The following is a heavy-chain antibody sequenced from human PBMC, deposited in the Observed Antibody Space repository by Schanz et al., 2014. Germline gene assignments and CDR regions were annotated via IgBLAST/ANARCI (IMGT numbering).Heavy chain of an antibody. J-gene: IGHJ3*02. CDR2: FMPFLGIT. CDR3: ARDRWNYEGGIFDI. CDR1: GDTFDNFG. D-gene: IGHD1-7*01. Sequence: QVQLAQSGAEVKKPGSSVKVSCKATGDTFDNFGISWVRQAPGQGPEWIGRFMPFLGITNLAQKFQDRVTMTADKATSTAYMELSGLRSEDTAMYYCARDRWNYEGGIFDIWGQGPMVTVSS. V-gene: IGHV1-69*04.